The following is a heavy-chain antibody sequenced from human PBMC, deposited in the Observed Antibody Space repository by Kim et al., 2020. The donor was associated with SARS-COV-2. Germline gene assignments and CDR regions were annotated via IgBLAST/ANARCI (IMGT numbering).Heavy chain of an antibody. CDR3: ARGVRGEGYNSP. CDR1: GGSFNDFY. J-gene: IGHJ5*02. Sequence: SETLSLTCAVYGGSFNDFYWNWIRQSPGKGLEWIGEINHNGSTNYNPSLKSRLTISVDTPRNQFSLKLRSVTAADMAVYYCARGVRGEGYNSPWGQGTLVTVSS. D-gene: IGHD1-1*01. V-gene: IGHV4-34*01. CDR2: INHNGST.